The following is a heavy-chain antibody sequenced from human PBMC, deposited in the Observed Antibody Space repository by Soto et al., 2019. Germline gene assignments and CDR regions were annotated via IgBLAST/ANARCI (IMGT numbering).Heavy chain of an antibody. D-gene: IGHD3-3*01. CDR1: GYTFTSYA. V-gene: IGHV1-3*01. CDR2: INAGNGNT. Sequence: QVQLVQSGAEVKKPGASVKVSCKASGYTFTSYAMHWVRQAPGQRLEWMGWINAGNGNTKYSQKFQGRVTITRDTSASTAYMELSSLRSEDTAVYYCAIVSIDGFWSATIRGFVDYWGQGTLVTVSS. J-gene: IGHJ4*02. CDR3: AIVSIDGFWSATIRGFVDY.